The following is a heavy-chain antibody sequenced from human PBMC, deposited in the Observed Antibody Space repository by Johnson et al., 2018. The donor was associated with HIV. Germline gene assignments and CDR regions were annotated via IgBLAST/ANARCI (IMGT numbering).Heavy chain of an antibody. CDR1: GFTFSSYA. CDR2: ISYDGSNK. Sequence: QVQLVESGGGVVQPGRSLRLSCVASGFTFSSYAMQWVRQAPGKGLEWVAVISYDGSNKDYADSVKGRFSISRDNSKNTLYLQLNSLRADDTAVYYCPREKLDRSGYYDAFDIWGQGTMVTVSS. D-gene: IGHD3-22*01. CDR3: PREKLDRSGYYDAFDI. J-gene: IGHJ3*02. V-gene: IGHV3-30*04.